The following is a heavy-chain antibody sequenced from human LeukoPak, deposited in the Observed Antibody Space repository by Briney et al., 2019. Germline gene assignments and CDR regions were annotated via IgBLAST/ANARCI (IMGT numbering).Heavy chain of an antibody. CDR2: ISAYNGNT. CDR3: ARDQSLGYCSGGSCDAFDI. D-gene: IGHD2-15*01. V-gene: IGHV1-18*01. J-gene: IGHJ3*02. CDR1: GYTFTSYG. Sequence: ASVKVSCKASGYTFTSYGISWVRQAPGQGLEWMGWISAYNGNTNYAQKLQGRVTMTTDTSTSTAYMELRSLRSDDTAVYYCARDQSLGYCSGGSCDAFDIWGKGQWSPSLQ.